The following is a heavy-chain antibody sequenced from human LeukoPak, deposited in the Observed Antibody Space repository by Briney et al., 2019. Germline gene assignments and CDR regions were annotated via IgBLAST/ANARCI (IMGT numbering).Heavy chain of an antibody. CDR1: GYSISSGYY. D-gene: IGHD2-2*01. V-gene: IGHV4-38-2*01. CDR2: IYQSWST. CDR3: ARLGYCSSTSCYYFDY. Sequence: SDTLSLTCAVSGYSISSGYYWGWIRQPPGKGLEWNGRIYQSWSTYYNPSLKSRVTISVDTSKNQFSLKLSSVTAADAAVYYCARLGYCSSTSCYYFDYWGQGTLVTVSS. J-gene: IGHJ4*02.